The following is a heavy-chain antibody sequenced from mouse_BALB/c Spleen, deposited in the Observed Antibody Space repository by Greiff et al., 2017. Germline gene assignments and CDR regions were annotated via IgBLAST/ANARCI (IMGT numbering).Heavy chain of an antibody. Sequence: VQLQQSGAELVKPGASVKLSCKTSGYTFTSYWIQWVKQRPGQGLGWIGDICPGTGTTYYNEKFKGKATLTIDTSSSTAYMQLSSLTSEDSAVYFCESWAFCCSPYWYFDVWGEGTTVTVSS. CDR3: ESWAFCCSPYWYFDV. CDR2: ICPGTGTT. CDR1: GYTFTSYW. J-gene: IGHJ1*01. D-gene: IGHD1-1*01. V-gene: IGHV1S132*01.